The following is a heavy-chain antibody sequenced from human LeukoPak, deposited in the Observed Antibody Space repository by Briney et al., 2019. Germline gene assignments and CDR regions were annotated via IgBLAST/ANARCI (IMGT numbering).Heavy chain of an antibody. CDR2: MNPNSGNT. CDR1: GYTFTSYD. CDR3: ARDMLSNGLFDY. D-gene: IGHD3-10*02. J-gene: IGHJ4*02. V-gene: IGHV1-8*01. Sequence: ASVKVSCKASGYTFTSYDINWVRQATGQGLEWMGWMNPNSGNTGYAQKFQGRVTITRDTSISTAYMELSSLRSEDTAVYYCARDMLSNGLFDYWGQGTLVTVSS.